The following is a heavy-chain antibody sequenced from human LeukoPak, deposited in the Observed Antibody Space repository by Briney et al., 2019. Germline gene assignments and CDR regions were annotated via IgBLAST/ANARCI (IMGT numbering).Heavy chain of an antibody. J-gene: IGHJ6*03. D-gene: IGHD3-10*01. Sequence: PSETLSLTCAVYGGSFSGYYWSWIRQPPGKGLGWIGEINHSGSTYYNPSLKSRVTISVDTSKNQFSLKLSSVTAADTAVYYCARDYITMVRGVIITRPSYYMDVWGKGTTVTVSS. CDR3: ARDYITMVRGVIITRPSYYMDV. CDR2: INHSGST. V-gene: IGHV4-34*01. CDR1: GGSFSGYY.